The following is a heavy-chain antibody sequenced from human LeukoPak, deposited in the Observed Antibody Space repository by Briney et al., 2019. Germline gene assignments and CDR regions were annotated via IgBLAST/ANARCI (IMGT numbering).Heavy chain of an antibody. D-gene: IGHD3-10*01. V-gene: IGHV3-21*01. Sequence: GGSLRLSCAAPGFTFSSYSMNWVRQAPGKGLEWVSSISSSSSYIYYADSVKGRFTISRDNAKNSLYLQMNSLRAEDTAVYYCAPLGVQGVLDYWGQGTLVTVSS. CDR2: ISSSSSYI. CDR3: APLGVQGVLDY. J-gene: IGHJ4*02. CDR1: GFTFSSYS.